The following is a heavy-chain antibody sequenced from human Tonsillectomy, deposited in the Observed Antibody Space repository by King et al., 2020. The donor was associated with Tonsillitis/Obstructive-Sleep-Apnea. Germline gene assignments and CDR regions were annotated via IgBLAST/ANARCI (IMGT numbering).Heavy chain of an antibody. CDR1: GESFSSYY. Sequence: VQLQQWGARLLKPSETLSLTCAVYGESFSSYYWNWIRQPPGKGLEWIGEVSHVGSTSYNASLKSRLTISLDTSKNQFSLKLTSVTAADTGVYYCARGWAPDNRNYYSYYYMDVWGEGTTGTVSS. D-gene: IGHD2/OR15-2a*01. J-gene: IGHJ6*03. V-gene: IGHV4-34*01. CDR2: VSHVGST. CDR3: ARGWAPDNRNYYSYYYMDV.